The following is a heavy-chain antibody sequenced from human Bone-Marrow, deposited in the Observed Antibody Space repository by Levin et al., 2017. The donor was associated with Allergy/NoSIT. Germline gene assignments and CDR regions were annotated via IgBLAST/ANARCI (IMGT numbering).Heavy chain of an antibody. CDR1: GFIFSSYA. J-gene: IGHJ4*02. CDR3: AKEWYNISPVEY. V-gene: IGHV3-23*01. CDR2: FPSFFFPP. D-gene: IGHD3-9*01. Sequence: SCAASGFIFSSYAMNWVRQAPGPFLSFFSLFPSFFFPPSSFSSLQGRFTISRDNSKNTLYLQMNSMRAEDTAIYYCAKEWYNISPVEYWGQGILVTVSS.